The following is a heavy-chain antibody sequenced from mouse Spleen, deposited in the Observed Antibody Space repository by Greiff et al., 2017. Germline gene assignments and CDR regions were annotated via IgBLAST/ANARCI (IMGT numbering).Heavy chain of an antibody. D-gene: IGHD2-5*01. CDR2: INPNNGGT. CDR3: ARGGNYSNYKFAY. J-gene: IGHJ3*01. V-gene: IGHV1-18*01. CDR1: GYTFTDYN. Sequence: EVKLQESGPELVKPGASVKIPCKASGYTFTDYNMDWVKQSHGKSLEWIGDINPNNGGTIYNQKFKGKATLTVDKSSSTAYMELRSLTSEDTAVYYCARGGNYSNYKFAYWGQGTLVTVSA.